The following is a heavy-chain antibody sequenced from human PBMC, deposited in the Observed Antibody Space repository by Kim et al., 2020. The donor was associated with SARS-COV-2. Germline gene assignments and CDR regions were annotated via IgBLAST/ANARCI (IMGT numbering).Heavy chain of an antibody. V-gene: IGHV3-23*01. J-gene: IGHJ4*02. Sequence: GGSLRLSCAASGFTFRQYAMSWVRQAPEKGLEWVSSISGRGDSENTADSVRGRFTISRDNSRNTVYLQMNSLRVEDTAIYYCAKGSREEVGATLSWGQGTLVTVSS. D-gene: IGHD1-26*01. CDR1: GFTFRQYA. CDR3: AKGSREEVGATLS. CDR2: ISGRGDSE.